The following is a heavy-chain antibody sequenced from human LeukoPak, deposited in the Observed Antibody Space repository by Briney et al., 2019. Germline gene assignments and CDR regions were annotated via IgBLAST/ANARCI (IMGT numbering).Heavy chain of an antibody. CDR1: GLTVSSKD. Sequence: GGSLSLSCAASGLTVSSKDMSWARQAPGKGLEWVSIIYSGGSTNYADSVKGRFTISRDNSKNTLYLQMNSLRAEDTAVYYCATLARFAFDIWGQGTMVTVSS. V-gene: IGHV3-53*01. D-gene: IGHD5-12*01. CDR2: IYSGGST. CDR3: ATLARFAFDI. J-gene: IGHJ3*02.